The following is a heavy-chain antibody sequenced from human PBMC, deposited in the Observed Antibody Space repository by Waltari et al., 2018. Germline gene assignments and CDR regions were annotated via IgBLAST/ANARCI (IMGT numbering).Heavy chain of an antibody. CDR3: AKGMVSQGSRNYFES. D-gene: IGHD3-3*01. CDR1: GFTFCNYG. Sequence: EAQWLESVGGLVQPGGSLSLSCEDSGFTFCNYGMSWVRQAPGKAPEWVSGNNNSALKTEYADSVGGRFTSSRDNSKNTLILQLKSLRDEDTAMYFCAKGMVSQGSRNYFESWGQGTLVTVSS. J-gene: IGHJ4*02. V-gene: IGHV3-23*05. CDR2: NNNSALKT.